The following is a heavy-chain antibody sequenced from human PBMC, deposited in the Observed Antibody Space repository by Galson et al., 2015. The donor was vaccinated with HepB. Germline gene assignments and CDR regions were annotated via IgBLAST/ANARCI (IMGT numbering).Heavy chain of an antibody. CDR1: GFNFGINS. CDR3: ARVIPGLDCFDY. Sequence: SLRLSCAVSGFNFGINSMHWVRQAPGKGLDYLSAISSNGHKTYYADSVRGRFTISRDNSKSTLYLQMDSLRPEDTAVYYCARVIPGLDCFDYWGQGTLVTVSS. J-gene: IGHJ4*02. V-gene: IGHV3-64*02. CDR2: ISSNGHKT. D-gene: IGHD3-16*01.